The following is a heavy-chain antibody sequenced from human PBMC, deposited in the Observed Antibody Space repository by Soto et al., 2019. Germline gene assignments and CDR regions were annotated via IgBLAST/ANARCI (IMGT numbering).Heavy chain of an antibody. Sequence: SLRPACTASGFTFDDYAMHGVRQAPGKGLEWVSGISWNSGSIGYADSVKVRFTISRDNAKNSLYLKMNSLRAEDTALYYCAKDVTDGALAYYGMDVWGQGTPVTVPS. D-gene: IGHD3-16*01. CDR2: ISWNSGSI. CDR3: AKDVTDGALAYYGMDV. CDR1: GFTFDDYA. J-gene: IGHJ6*02. V-gene: IGHV3-9*01.